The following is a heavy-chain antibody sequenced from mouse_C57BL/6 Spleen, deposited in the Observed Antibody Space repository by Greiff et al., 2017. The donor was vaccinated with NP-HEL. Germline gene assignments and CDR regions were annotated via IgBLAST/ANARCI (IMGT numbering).Heavy chain of an antibody. V-gene: IGHV1-55*01. CDR1: GYTFTSYW. J-gene: IGHJ4*01. Sequence: VQLQQPGAELVKPGASVKMSCKASGYTFTSYWITWVKQRPGQGLEWIGDIYPGSGSTNYNEKFKSKATLTVDTSSSTAYMQLSSLTSEDSAVYYCARRSNYGGGWYAMDYWGQGTSVTVSS. CDR3: ARRSNYGGGWYAMDY. D-gene: IGHD2-5*01. CDR2: IYPGSGST.